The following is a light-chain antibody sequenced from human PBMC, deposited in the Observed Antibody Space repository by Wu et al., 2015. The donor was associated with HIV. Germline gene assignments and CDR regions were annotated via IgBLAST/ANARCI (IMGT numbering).Light chain of an antibody. CDR1: QIVVGTF. V-gene: IGKV3-20*01. J-gene: IGKJ1*01. CDR3: QQYDSSPFWA. CDR2: GAS. Sequence: EIVLTQSPDTLSLSPGERATISCRASQIVVGTFLDWYQVKPGQAPRLVIHGASTRATGIPDRFSGGGSGTDFTLTISRLEPEDFAVYFCQQYDSSPFWAFGQGTNVEVK.